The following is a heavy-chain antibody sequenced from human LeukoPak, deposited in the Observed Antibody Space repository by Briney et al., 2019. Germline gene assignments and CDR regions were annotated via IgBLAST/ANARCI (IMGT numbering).Heavy chain of an antibody. D-gene: IGHD3-22*01. CDR3: ARDRAYYYDSSSPYDY. Sequence: PGGSLRLSCAASGFTFSDYYMSWIRQAPGKGLEWVSYISSSGSTIYYADSVKGRFTISRDNAKNSLYLQMNSLRAEDTAVYYCARDRAYYYDSSSPYDYWGQGTLVTVSS. J-gene: IGHJ4*02. CDR1: GFTFSDYY. V-gene: IGHV3-11*01. CDR2: ISSSGSTI.